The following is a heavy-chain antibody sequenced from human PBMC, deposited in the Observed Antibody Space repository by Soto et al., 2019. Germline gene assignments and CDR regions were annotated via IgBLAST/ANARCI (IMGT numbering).Heavy chain of an antibody. V-gene: IGHV6-1*01. CDR3: AREYVAAVWIYYGMDV. J-gene: IGHJ6*02. CDR1: GDSVSINSGS. CDR2: TYYRSKWYN. Sequence: PLQTLPLTCAIPGDSVSINSGSWNWIRQSPSRGLEWLGRTYYRSKWYNDYAVSVKSRITINPDTSKNQFSLQLNSVTPEDTAVYYCAREYVAAVWIYYGMDVWGQGTTVTVSS. D-gene: IGHD6-25*01.